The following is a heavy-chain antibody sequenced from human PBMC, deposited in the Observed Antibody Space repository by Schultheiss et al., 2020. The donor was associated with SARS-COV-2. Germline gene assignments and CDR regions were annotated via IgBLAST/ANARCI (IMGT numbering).Heavy chain of an antibody. V-gene: IGHV4-59*01. D-gene: IGHD4-17*01. Sequence: SQTLSLTCTVSGGSISSYYWSWIRQPPGKGLEWIGYIYYSGSTNYNPSLKSRVTISVDTSKNQFSLKLSSVTAADTAVYYCARDVYGDYFDYWGQGTLVTVSS. CDR1: GGSISSYY. CDR3: ARDVYGDYFDY. CDR2: IYYSGST. J-gene: IGHJ4*02.